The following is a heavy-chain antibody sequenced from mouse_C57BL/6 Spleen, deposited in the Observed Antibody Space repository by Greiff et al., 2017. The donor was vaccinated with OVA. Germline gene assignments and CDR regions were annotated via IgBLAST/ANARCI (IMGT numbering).Heavy chain of an antibody. V-gene: IGHV1-82*01. D-gene: IGHD2-5*01. CDR1: GYAFSSSW. Sequence: VQLQQSGPELVKPGASVKISCKASGYAFSSSWMNWVKQRPGKGLEWIGRIYPGDGDTNYTGKFKGKATLTADKSSSTAYMQLSSLTSEYSAVYFCAREVWDSNYVGYFDYWGQGTTLTVSA. CDR2: IYPGDGDT. CDR3: AREVWDSNYVGYFDY. J-gene: IGHJ2*01.